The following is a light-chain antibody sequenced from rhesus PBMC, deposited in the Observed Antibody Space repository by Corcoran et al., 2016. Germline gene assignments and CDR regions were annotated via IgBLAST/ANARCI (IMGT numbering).Light chain of an antibody. V-gene: IGKV1-37*01. CDR1: QGISSY. J-gene: IGKJ4*01. CDR2: YAS. Sequence: DIQMTQSPSSLSASVGDRVTITCRASQGISSYLAWYQQKPGKAPKTRIYYASNLESGVPSRFSGSGSGTEFTLTISSLQPEDVATYYCQQDNSAPLTFGGGTKVELK. CDR3: QQDNSAPLT.